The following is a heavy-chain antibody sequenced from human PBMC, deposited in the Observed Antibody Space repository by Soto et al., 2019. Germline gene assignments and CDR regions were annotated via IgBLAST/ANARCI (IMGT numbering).Heavy chain of an antibody. CDR2: ISASNGNT. CDR3: AQSDYYDSSGYHAFDY. V-gene: IGHV1-18*01. CDR1: GYTFTSYG. J-gene: IGHJ4*02. D-gene: IGHD3-22*01. Sequence: QVQLVQSGAEVKNSGASVKVSCKASGYTFTSYGFSWVRQAPGQGLEWMGWISASNGNTNYAQKLQGRVTMTTDTSTGTAYMELRSLRSDDTAVYYCAQSDYYDSSGYHAFDYWGQGTLVTVSS.